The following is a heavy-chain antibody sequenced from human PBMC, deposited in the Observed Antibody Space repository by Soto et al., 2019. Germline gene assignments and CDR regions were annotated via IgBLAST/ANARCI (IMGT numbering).Heavy chain of an antibody. CDR3: GLAMAGTSPRGYFDY. Sequence: EVQLLESGGGLVQPGGSLRLPCAASGFTFSSYAMSWVRQAPGKGLEWVSAISGSGGSTYYADSVKGRFTISRDNSKNTLYLQMNSLRAEDTAVYYCGLAMAGTSPRGYFDYWRQGTLVTVSS. CDR2: ISGSGGST. CDR1: GFTFSSYA. J-gene: IGHJ4*02. D-gene: IGHD6-19*01. V-gene: IGHV3-23*01.